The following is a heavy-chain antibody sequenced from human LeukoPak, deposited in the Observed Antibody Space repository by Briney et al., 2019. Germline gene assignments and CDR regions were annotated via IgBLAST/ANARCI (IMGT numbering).Heavy chain of an antibody. CDR1: GFTFEDFA. J-gene: IGHJ4*02. V-gene: IGHV3-43*01. CDR3: AKGDGYNGCFDS. D-gene: IGHD5-24*01. Sequence: PGGSLRLPCAASGFTFEDFAMHWVRHPPGKGLEWVSFISKNGSNTYYADSVKGRFTISRDNSKNSLFLQLDGLRTDDAALYYCAKGDGYNGCFDSWGQGTLVTVSA. CDR2: ISKNGSNT.